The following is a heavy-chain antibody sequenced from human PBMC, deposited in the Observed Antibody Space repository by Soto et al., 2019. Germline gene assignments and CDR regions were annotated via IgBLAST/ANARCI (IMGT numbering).Heavy chain of an antibody. CDR3: ARLGAYYQSLDP. J-gene: IGHJ5*02. V-gene: IGHV4-59*08. CDR2: LYYGGST. CDR1: GRSISSYH. D-gene: IGHD2-21*01. Sequence: SETLSLTCTVSGRSISSYHWSWFRQPPGKGLEWIGYLYYGGSTNYNPSLKSRVTVSVDTSKNQFSLKLSSVTASDTAVYYCARLGAYYQSLDPWGPGTLVTVS.